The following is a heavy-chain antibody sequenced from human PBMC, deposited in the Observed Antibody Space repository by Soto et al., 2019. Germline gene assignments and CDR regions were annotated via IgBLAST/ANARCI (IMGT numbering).Heavy chain of an antibody. J-gene: IGHJ5*02. Sequence: SETLSLTCAVYGGSFSGYYWSWIRQPPGKGLEWIGEINHSGSTNYNPSLKSRVTISVDTSKNQFSLKLSSVTAADTAVYYCARGKIVVVVPAAPYNGFDPWGQGTLVTVSS. CDR3: ARGKIVVVVPAAPYNGFDP. D-gene: IGHD2-2*01. CDR2: INHSGST. CDR1: GGSFSGYY. V-gene: IGHV4-34*01.